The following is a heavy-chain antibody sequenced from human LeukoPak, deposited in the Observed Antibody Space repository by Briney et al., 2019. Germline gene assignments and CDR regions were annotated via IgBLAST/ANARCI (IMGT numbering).Heavy chain of an antibody. V-gene: IGHV3-33*01. CDR2: IWFDGSNK. D-gene: IGHD3-10*01. CDR1: GFTFSSYG. J-gene: IGHJ4*02. CDR3: ASFKSSGSYYKLPDH. Sequence: GRSLRLSCAASGFTFSSYGMHWVRQAPGKGLEWVALIWFDGSNKYYAGSVKGRFTISRDNSKNTLYLQMNSLRAEDTAVYYCASFKSSGSYYKLPDHWGQGTLVIVSS.